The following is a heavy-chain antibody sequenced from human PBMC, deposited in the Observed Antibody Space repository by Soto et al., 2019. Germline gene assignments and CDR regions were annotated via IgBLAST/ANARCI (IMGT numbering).Heavy chain of an antibody. J-gene: IGHJ5*02. Sequence: GASVKVSCKASGYTFTSYAMHWVRQAPGQRLEWMGWINAGNGNTKYSQKFQGRVPITRDPSASTAYMELRTQRSEDTAVYYWARDVRIAVAGTFPWGQGTLVTVSS. CDR1: GYTFTSYA. CDR3: ARDVRIAVAGTFP. V-gene: IGHV1-3*01. CDR2: INAGNGNT. D-gene: IGHD6-19*01.